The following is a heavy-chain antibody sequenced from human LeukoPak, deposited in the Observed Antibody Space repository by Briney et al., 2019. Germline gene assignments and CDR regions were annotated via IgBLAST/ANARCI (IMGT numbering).Heavy chain of an antibody. CDR3: ARDHGGYYFDY. D-gene: IGHD3-16*01. J-gene: IGHJ4*02. V-gene: IGHV4-59*01. CDR2: IYYSGST. CDR1: GGSISSYY. Sequence: SETLSLTCTVSGGSISSYYWSWFRQPPGKRLEWIGHIYYSGSTNYNPSLKSRVSISVDTSKNQFSLRLNSVTAADTAVYYCARDHGGYYFDYWGQGTLVTVSS.